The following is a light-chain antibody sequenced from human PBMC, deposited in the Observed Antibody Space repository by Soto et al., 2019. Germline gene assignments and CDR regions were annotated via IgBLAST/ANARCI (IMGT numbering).Light chain of an antibody. J-gene: IGKJ1*01. CDR2: GAS. Sequence: EIVLTQSPGTLSLSTGERATLSCRASQSVSSSYLAWYQQKPGQAPRLLIYGASSRATGIPDRFSGSGSGTDFTLTISRLEPEDCEVYYCQQYGTSRGTFGQGTKVEIK. CDR1: QSVSSSY. CDR3: QQYGTSRGT. V-gene: IGKV3-20*01.